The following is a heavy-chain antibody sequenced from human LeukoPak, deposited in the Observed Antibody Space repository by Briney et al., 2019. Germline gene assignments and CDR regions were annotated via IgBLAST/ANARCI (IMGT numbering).Heavy chain of an antibody. D-gene: IGHD3-16*02. CDR2: ISSGGGST. CDR3: APGSYRRYYFDY. J-gene: IGHJ4*02. CDR1: GFTFSSYA. Sequence: GGSLRLSCAASGFTFSSYAMSWVRQAPGKGLEWVSTISSGGGSTYYADSVKGRFTISRDNSKNTLYLQMNSLRAEDTAVYYCAPGSYRRYYFDYWSQGTLVTVSS. V-gene: IGHV3-23*01.